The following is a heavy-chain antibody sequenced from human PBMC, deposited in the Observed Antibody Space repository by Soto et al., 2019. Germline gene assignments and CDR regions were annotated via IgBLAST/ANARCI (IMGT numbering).Heavy chain of an antibody. J-gene: IGHJ4*02. CDR1: GGSIRSYY. CDR3: ARYIFDSSGHSYYFDY. CDR2: IHYSGNT. Sequence: SETLSLTCTVSGGSIRSYYWSWIRQPPGKGLEWIGYIHYSGNTNYNPSLKSRLTISLDASKNQFSLKLSSVTAADTAVYYCARYIFDSSGHSYYFDYWGQGTPVTVSS. D-gene: IGHD3-22*01. V-gene: IGHV4-59*01.